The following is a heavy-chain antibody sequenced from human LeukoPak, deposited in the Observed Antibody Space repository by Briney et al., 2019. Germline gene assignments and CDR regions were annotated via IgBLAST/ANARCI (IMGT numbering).Heavy chain of an antibody. CDR3: ARGRYSSRSGGYYFDT. CDR1: GFTLSSDW. J-gene: IGHJ4*02. Sequence: PGGSLRLSCVVSGFTLSSDWMSWVRQAPGKGLEWVANIKKDGIEKYYVESVKGRFTISRDNAKNSLSLKMNSLRAEDTAVYYCARGRYSSRSGGYYFDTWGQGTLVTVSS. CDR2: IKKDGIEK. D-gene: IGHD2-2*01. V-gene: IGHV3-7*01.